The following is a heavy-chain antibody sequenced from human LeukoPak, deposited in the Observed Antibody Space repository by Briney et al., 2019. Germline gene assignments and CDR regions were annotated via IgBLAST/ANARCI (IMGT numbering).Heavy chain of an antibody. CDR3: ANRRNYASDY. CDR1: GFTFSNYY. Sequence: GGSLRLSCAASGFTFSNYYMSWVRQAPGKGLEWVANIKQNGGQEYSEDSVKGRFTISRDNSKNALYLQMNSLRDEDTAIYYCANRRNYASDYWGQGTLVTVSS. V-gene: IGHV3-7*05. J-gene: IGHJ4*02. CDR2: IKQNGGQE. D-gene: IGHD1-14*01.